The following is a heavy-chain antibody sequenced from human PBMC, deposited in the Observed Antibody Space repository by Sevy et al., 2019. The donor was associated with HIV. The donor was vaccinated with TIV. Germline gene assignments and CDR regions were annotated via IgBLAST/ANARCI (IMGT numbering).Heavy chain of an antibody. CDR1: GYTFTTYG. J-gene: IGHJ6*03. V-gene: IGHV1-18*01. CDR3: ARHGYSLHDYGDYDQFYYYFHMDV. Sequence: ASVKVSCSASGYTFTTYGISWVRQAPGQGLEWMGWISAYNGNTNYAQKFRGRVIMTTDTSTCTAYMELRSLRSDDTAVYYCARHGYSLHDYGDYDQFYYYFHMDVWGTGTTVTVSS. CDR2: ISAYNGNT. D-gene: IGHD4-17*01.